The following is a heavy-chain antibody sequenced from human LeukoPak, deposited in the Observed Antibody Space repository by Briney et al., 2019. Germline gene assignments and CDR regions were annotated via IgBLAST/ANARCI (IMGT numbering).Heavy chain of an antibody. D-gene: IGHD6-13*01. CDR2: IRSKAYGGTT. Sequence: GGSLRLSCAASGFTFGDYAMSWVRQAPGKGLGWVGFIRSKAYGGTTEYAASVKGRFTISRDDSKSIAYLQMNSLKTEDTAVYYCTSSRAAAAWNYWGQGTLVTVSS. J-gene: IGHJ4*02. CDR1: GFTFGDYA. CDR3: TSSRAAAAWNY. V-gene: IGHV3-49*04.